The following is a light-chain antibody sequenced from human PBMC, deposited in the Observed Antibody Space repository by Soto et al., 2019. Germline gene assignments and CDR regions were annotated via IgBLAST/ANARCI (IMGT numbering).Light chain of an antibody. V-gene: IGKV3-15*01. J-gene: IGKJ1*01. Sequence: EVVMTQSPATLSVSPGERVTLSCRASQSINAHLAWYQQKPGQAPRLLIHGASTRATGIPARFSGSGFGTEFILTISSLQSEDCAVYYCQQYNTLLWTFGQGTKVEIQ. CDR2: GAS. CDR3: QQYNTLLWT. CDR1: QSINAH.